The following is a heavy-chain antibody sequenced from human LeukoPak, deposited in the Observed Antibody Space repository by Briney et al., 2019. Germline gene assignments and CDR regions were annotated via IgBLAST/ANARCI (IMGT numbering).Heavy chain of an antibody. CDR2: ISYDGSNK. V-gene: IGHV3-30*18. CDR1: GFTFSSYG. Sequence: GRSLRLSCAASGFTFSSYGMHWVRQAPGKGLEWVAVISYDGSNKYYADSVKGRFTISRDNSKNTLYLQMNSLRAEDTAVYYCAKDLDYYDSSGYFGFDYWGQGTLVTVSS. CDR3: AKDLDYYDSSGYFGFDY. D-gene: IGHD3-22*01. J-gene: IGHJ4*02.